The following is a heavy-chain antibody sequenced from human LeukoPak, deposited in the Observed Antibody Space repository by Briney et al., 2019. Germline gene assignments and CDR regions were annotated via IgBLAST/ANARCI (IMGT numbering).Heavy chain of an antibody. J-gene: IGHJ3*02. CDR1: GFSFSTYT. Sequence: GGSLRLSCAASGFSFSTYTMSWVRQAPGKGLEWVSSVSHSTTYAYYADSVKGRFTISRDNAKNSLFLQMNSLRAEDTAVYYCARYYYDSSGYRLGDAFDIWGQGTMVTVSS. D-gene: IGHD3-22*01. CDR2: VSHSTTYA. V-gene: IGHV3-21*01. CDR3: ARYYYDSSGYRLGDAFDI.